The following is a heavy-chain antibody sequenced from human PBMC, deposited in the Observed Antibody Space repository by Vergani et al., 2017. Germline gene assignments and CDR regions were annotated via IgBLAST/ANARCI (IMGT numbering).Heavy chain of an antibody. V-gene: IGHV3-21*01. CDR3: AREKVGSYYYGMDV. CDR1: GFTFSSYS. Sequence: VQLVESGGGVVQPGRSLRLSCAASGFTFSSYSMNWVRQAPGKGLEWVSSISSSSSYIYYADSVKGRFTISRDNAKNSLYLQMNSLRAEDTAVYYCAREKVGSYYYGMDVWGQGTTVTVSS. J-gene: IGHJ6*02. CDR2: ISSSSSYI.